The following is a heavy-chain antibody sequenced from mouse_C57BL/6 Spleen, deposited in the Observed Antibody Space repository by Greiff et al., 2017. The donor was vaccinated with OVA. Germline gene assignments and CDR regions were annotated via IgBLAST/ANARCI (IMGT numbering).Heavy chain of an antibody. CDR1: GYTFTSYW. D-gene: IGHD1-1*02. CDR3: ARREGGSFAY. J-gene: IGHJ3*01. CDR2: IDPSDSYT. Sequence: QQPGAELVMPGASVKLSCKASGYTFTSYWMHWVKQRPGQGLEWIGEIDPSDSYTNYNQKFKGKSTLTVDKSSSTAYMQLSSLTSEDSAVYYCARREGGSFAYWGQGTLVTVSA. V-gene: IGHV1-69*01.